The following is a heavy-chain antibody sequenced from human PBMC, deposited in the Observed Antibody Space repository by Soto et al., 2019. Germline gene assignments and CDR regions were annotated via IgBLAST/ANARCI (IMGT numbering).Heavy chain of an antibody. Sequence: ASVEVSCKASGYTFTSYCISWVRQAPGQGLEWMGWISAYNGNTNYAQKLQGRVTMTTDTSTSTAYMELRSLRSDDTAVYYCASLQEMATITYDYWGQGTLVTVSS. V-gene: IGHV1-18*04. CDR3: ASLQEMATITYDY. D-gene: IGHD5-12*01. CDR2: ISAYNGNT. CDR1: GYTFTSYC. J-gene: IGHJ4*02.